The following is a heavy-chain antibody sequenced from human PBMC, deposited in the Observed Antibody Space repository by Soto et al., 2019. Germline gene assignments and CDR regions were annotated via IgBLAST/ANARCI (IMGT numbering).Heavy chain of an antibody. V-gene: IGHV6-1*01. CDR1: GDSVSSNSAT. J-gene: IGHJ6*02. Sequence: SQTLSLTCAISGDSVSSNSATWNWIRQSPSRGLEWLGRTYYRSKWYGDYAVSVKSRITINPDTSKNQFSLQLNSVTPEDTAVYYCARELSKAVAGTYYYYYGMDVWGQGTTVTRLL. CDR2: TYYRSKWYG. CDR3: ARELSKAVAGTYYYYYGMDV. D-gene: IGHD6-19*01.